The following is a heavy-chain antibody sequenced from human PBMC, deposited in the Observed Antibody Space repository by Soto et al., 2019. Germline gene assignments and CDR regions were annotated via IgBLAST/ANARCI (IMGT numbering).Heavy chain of an antibody. CDR3: ARDVGSSHGPGHPHYFDY. V-gene: IGHV4-31*02. D-gene: IGHD2-2*01. J-gene: IGHJ4*02. Sequence: PSQTLSLPRTVAGGSIGTYYWSWIRQHQEKGLEWIADIYYNGNTYYSPSLKSRATISLDTSRNQFFLNLDSVTAADTAVYYCARDVGSSHGPGHPHYFDYWGQGTLVPVSS. CDR1: GGSIGTYY. CDR2: IYYNGNT.